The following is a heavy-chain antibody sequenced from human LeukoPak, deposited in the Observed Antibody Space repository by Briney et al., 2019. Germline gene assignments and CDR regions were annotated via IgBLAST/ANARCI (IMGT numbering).Heavy chain of an antibody. CDR2: INWSGGYT. J-gene: IGHJ3*01. V-gene: IGHV3-20*04. CDR1: GFTFDDYG. D-gene: IGHD3-22*01. CDR3: ARNKPNYYDSSGYYGGACDV. Sequence: GGSLRLSCTASGFTFDDYGMSWVRQAPGKGLEWVAGINWSGGYTSYGDSMKGRFTISRDNAKNSLVLQMNSLGAEDTALYYCARNKPNYYDSSGYYGGACDVWGQGTMVTVSS.